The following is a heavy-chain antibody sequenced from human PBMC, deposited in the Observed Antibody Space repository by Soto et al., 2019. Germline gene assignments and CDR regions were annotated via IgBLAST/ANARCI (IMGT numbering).Heavy chain of an antibody. J-gene: IGHJ4*02. D-gene: IGHD3-22*01. CDR1: GGSFSGYY. V-gene: IGHV4-59*08. CDR3: ARGDGSGYQFFDY. Sequence: SETLSLTCAVYGGSFSGYYWSWIRQPPGKGLEWIGYIYYTGSTNYNPSLKSRVTISVDTSKNQFSLKLSSVTAAETAVYYCARGDGSGYQFFDYWGQGTPVTVSS. CDR2: IYYTGST.